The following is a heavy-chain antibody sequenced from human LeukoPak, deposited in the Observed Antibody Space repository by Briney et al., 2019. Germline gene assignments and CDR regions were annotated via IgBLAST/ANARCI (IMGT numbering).Heavy chain of an antibody. CDR2: ISWNSGSI. CDR3: AKAGRADYSRFDY. Sequence: GGSLRLSCAASGFTFDDYAMHWVRQAPGKGLEWVSGISWNSGSIGYADSVKGRFTISRDNAKNSLYLQMNSLRAEDTALYYCAKAGRADYSRFDYWGQGTLVTVSS. V-gene: IGHV3-9*01. D-gene: IGHD4-11*01. J-gene: IGHJ4*02. CDR1: GFTFDDYA.